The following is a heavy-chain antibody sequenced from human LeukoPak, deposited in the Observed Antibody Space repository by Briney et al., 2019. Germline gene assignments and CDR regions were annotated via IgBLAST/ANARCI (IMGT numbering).Heavy chain of an antibody. CDR2: IYYSGNT. CDR1: GVSISSSNSY. V-gene: IGHV4-39*01. CDR3: ARMTSSGWYAAGYYFDY. D-gene: IGHD6-19*01. J-gene: IGHJ4*02. Sequence: SETLSLTCTVSGVSISSSNSYWGWIRQPPGKGLEGIGSIYYSGNTYYNASLKSQVSISIDTSKNQFCLKLSCVTAADTAVYYCARMTSSGWYAAGYYFDYWGQGTLVTVSS.